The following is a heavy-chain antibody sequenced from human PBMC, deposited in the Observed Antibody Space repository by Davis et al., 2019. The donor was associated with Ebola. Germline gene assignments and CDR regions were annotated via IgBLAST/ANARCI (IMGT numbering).Heavy chain of an antibody. D-gene: IGHD3-22*01. CDR1: GFTFSSYS. CDR3: ARVGPYDSSGYYYDY. CDR2: ISSSSSYI. J-gene: IGHJ4*02. V-gene: IGHV3-21*01. Sequence: GESLKISCAASGFTFSSYSMNWVRQAPGKGLEWVSSISSSSSYIYYADSVKGRFTISRDNAKNSLYLQMNSLRAEDTAVYYCARVGPYDSSGYYYDYWGQGTLVTVSS.